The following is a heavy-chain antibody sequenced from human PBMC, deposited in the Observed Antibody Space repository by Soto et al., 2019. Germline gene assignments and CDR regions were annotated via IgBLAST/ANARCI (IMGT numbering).Heavy chain of an antibody. Sequence: QVQLQESGPGLVKPSETLSITCSVSGGSISSYYWGWIRQPPGKGLEWIGYISYTGSTDYSPSLNSRVNKSVDTYKNQFSLKVRSVTAADTAIYFCARHYPIGNNWNYFDYWGRGTLVTVSS. V-gene: IGHV4-59*08. J-gene: IGHJ4*02. CDR2: ISYTGST. CDR3: ARHYPIGNNWNYFDY. D-gene: IGHD1-1*01. CDR1: GGSISSYY.